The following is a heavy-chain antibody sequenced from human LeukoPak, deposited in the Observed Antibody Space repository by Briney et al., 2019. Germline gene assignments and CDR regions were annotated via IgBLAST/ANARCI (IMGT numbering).Heavy chain of an antibody. D-gene: IGHD6-19*01. J-gene: IGHJ4*02. CDR2: ISYDGRNM. Sequence: GGSLRLSCAASGFAFSTYYIHWVRQPPGKGLEWVAVISYDGRNMYYGDSVKGRFTISRDNSKNMLYLQMNSLRPEDTAVYYCAKSLSSGWSSYYFGDWGQGTLVAVSS. CDR1: GFAFSTYY. V-gene: IGHV3-30*18. CDR3: AKSLSSGWSSYYFGD.